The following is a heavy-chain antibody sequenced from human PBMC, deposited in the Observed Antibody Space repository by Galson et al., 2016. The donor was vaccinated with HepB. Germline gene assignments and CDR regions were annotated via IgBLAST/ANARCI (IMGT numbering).Heavy chain of an antibody. Sequence: CAISGDSVSSNSATWNWIRQSPSRGPEWLGRTYFRSKWYNDYAVSVKSRITVNVDTPKNQFSLQLNSVTPEDAALYYCARATSSSWYVLDHWGQGTLVAVSS. CDR2: TYFRSKWYN. D-gene: IGHD6-13*01. V-gene: IGHV6-1*01. J-gene: IGHJ4*02. CDR1: GDSVSSNSAT. CDR3: ARATSSSWYVLDH.